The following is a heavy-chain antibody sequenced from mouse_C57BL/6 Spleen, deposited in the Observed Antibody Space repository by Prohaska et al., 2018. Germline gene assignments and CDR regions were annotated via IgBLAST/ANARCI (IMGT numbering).Heavy chain of an antibody. Sequence: DVQLQESGPGLVKPSQSLSLTCSFTGYSITCGYYLNWLRQFPGNKLEWMGYISYDSSNNYNPSIKNRISIIRDTSKNQFFLKLNSVTTEDTATYYCARDYYSNYFDYWGQGTTLTVSS. CDR3: ARDYYSNYFDY. CDR2: ISYDSSN. CDR1: GYSITCGYY. J-gene: IGHJ2*01. D-gene: IGHD2-5*01. V-gene: IGHV3-6*01.